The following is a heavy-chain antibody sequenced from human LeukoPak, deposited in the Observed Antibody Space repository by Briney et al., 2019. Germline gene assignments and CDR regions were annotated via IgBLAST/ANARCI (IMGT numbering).Heavy chain of an antibody. CDR3: ARLGSFDFWGGHGP. CDR1: GFTFSSYW. D-gene: IGHD3-3*01. Sequence: AGGSLRLSCAASGFTFSSYWMYWVRQAPGKGLEWISVIYSGGNTYYADSVKGRFTISRDISENTLFLQMNSLRAEDTAVCYCARLGSFDFWGGHGPWGQGALVTVSS. V-gene: IGHV3-66*01. J-gene: IGHJ5*02. CDR2: IYSGGNT.